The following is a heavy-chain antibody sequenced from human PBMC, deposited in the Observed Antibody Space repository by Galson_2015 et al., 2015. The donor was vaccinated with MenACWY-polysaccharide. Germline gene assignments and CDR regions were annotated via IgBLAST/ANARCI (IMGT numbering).Heavy chain of an antibody. D-gene: IGHD5-18*01. Sequence: SVKVSCKASGYTFTSYGISWVRQAPGQGLEWMGWISAYNGNTNYAQKLQGRVTMTTDTSTSTAYMELRSLRSDDTAVYYCARDRGGYSYGYQRFIDYWGHGTLVTVSS. CDR1: GYTFTSYG. CDR2: ISAYNGNT. CDR3: ARDRGGYSYGYQRFIDY. J-gene: IGHJ4*01. V-gene: IGHV1-18*01.